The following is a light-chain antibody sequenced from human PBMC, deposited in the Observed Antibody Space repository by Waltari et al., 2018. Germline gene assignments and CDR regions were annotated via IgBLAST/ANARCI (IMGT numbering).Light chain of an antibody. CDR1: QRISKY. CDR3: QKYERLPAT. Sequence: SCRASQRISKYLAWDQQKPGQAPRLLIYETSRRATGIPDRFSGSGSGTDFSLTISRLEPEDFAVYYCQKYERLPATFGQGTKVEFK. J-gene: IGKJ1*01. CDR2: ETS. V-gene: IGKV3-20*01.